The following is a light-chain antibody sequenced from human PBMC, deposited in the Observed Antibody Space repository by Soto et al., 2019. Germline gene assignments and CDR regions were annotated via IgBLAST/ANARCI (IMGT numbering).Light chain of an antibody. V-gene: IGLV1-40*01. CDR1: SSNIGAGYD. Sequence: QSVLTQPPSVSGAPGQRVTISCTGSSSNIGAGYDGHWYQQLPGTAPKLLIYGNSNRPSGVPDQFSGSKSGTSASLAITGLQAEDEADYYCQSYDSSLSGIGTGTKVTVL. CDR2: GNS. J-gene: IGLJ1*01. CDR3: QSYDSSLSG.